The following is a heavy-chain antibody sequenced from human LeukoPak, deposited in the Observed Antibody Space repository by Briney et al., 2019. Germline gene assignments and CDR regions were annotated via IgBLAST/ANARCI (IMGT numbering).Heavy chain of an antibody. V-gene: IGHV3-23*01. CDR3: ARDFWAVTGTYDY. CDR2: ISASGGST. Sequence: GGSLRLSCAASGFTFSTYAMNWVRQAPGKGLEWVSSISASGGSTFYADSVKGRFTISRDNSKNTLYLHVNSLRAEDTAVYYCARDFWAVTGTYDYWGQGTLVTVSS. D-gene: IGHD6-19*01. J-gene: IGHJ4*02. CDR1: GFTFSTYA.